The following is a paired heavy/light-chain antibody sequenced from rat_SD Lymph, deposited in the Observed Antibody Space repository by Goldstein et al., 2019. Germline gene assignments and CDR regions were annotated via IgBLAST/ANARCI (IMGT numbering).Heavy chain of an antibody. Sequence: QVTLKESGPGILQPSQALSLTCTFSGFSLSTYGMRVSWIRQPSGKGLEWLATIDWDDDKYYNPSLKSRLTVSKDTSNNQAFLKITSMDSADTATYYCAWSRKTGGWFAYWGQGTLVTVSS. D-gene: IGHD1-4*01. CDR2: IDWDDDK. J-gene: IGHJ3*01. CDR1: GFSLSTYGMR. CDR3: AWSRKTGGWFAY. V-gene: IGHV8-25*01.
Light chain of an antibody. CDR3: QQSWNDPT. V-gene: IGKV3S9*01. Sequence: DTVLTQSPALAVSPGERVTISCRASESVSTLMHWYQQKPGQQPKLLIYLASHLESGVPARFSGSGSGTDFTLTIDPVEADDTATYYCQQSWNDPTFGGGTKLELK. CDR2: LAS. J-gene: IGKJ1*01. CDR1: ESVSTL.